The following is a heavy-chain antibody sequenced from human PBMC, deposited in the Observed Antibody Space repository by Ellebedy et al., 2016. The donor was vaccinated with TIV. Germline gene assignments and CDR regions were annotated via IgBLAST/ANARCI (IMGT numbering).Heavy chain of an antibody. J-gene: IGHJ4*02. Sequence: GGSLRLSCAASGFTFSSYSMNWVRQAPGKGLEWVSYISSSGSTIYYADSVKGRFTISRDNAKNSLYLQMNSLRAEDTAVYYCARVGFIGIAVGFFDYWGQGTLVTVSS. CDR1: GFTFSSYS. CDR2: ISSSGSTI. D-gene: IGHD6-19*01. CDR3: ARVGFIGIAVGFFDY. V-gene: IGHV3-48*04.